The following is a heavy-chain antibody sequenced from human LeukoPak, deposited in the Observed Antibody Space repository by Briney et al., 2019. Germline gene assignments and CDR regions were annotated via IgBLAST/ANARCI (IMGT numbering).Heavy chain of an antibody. CDR3: ATYRQIQVPFEF. Sequence: GGSLRLSCAASGFTLSTYAMIWVRQAPGKGLEWVSSIFPSSDEIHYADSVKGRFTISRDNSRSTLSLQMDSLRAEDTATYYCATYRQIQVPFEFWGQGTLVTVSS. D-gene: IGHD5-18*01. V-gene: IGHV3-23*01. J-gene: IGHJ4*02. CDR2: IFPSSDEI. CDR1: GFTLSTYA.